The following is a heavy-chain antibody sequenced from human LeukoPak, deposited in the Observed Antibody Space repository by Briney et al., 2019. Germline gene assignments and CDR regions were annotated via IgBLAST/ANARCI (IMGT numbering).Heavy chain of an antibody. Sequence: SETLSLTCAVSGGSISSSNWWSWVRQPPGKGLEWIGEIYHSGSTNYNPSLKSRVTISVDKSKNQFSLKLSSVTAADTAVYYCARDPYYYDSSGYYSRTDAFDIWGQGTMVTVSS. CDR2: IYHSGST. CDR3: ARDPYYYDSSGYYSRTDAFDI. J-gene: IGHJ3*02. D-gene: IGHD3-22*01. V-gene: IGHV4-4*02. CDR1: GGSISSSNW.